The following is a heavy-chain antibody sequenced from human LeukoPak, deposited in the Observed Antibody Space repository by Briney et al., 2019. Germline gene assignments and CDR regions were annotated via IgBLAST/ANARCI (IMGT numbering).Heavy chain of an antibody. CDR3: AKAATMHYYGSGSFDY. D-gene: IGHD3-10*01. CDR1: GFTFSSYA. CDR2: ISGSGGST. J-gene: IGHJ4*02. V-gene: IGHV3-23*01. Sequence: GGSLRLSCAASGFTFSSYAMSWVRQAPGKGLEWVSAISGSGGSTYYADSVKGRFTTSRDNSKNTLYLQMNSLRAEDTAVYYCAKAATMHYYGSGSFDYWGQGTLVTVSS.